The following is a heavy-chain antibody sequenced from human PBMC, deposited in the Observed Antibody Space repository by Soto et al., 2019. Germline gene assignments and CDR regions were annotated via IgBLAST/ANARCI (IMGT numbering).Heavy chain of an antibody. CDR3: ARTDSRGAWAAWF. J-gene: IGHJ4*02. V-gene: IGHV4-61*03. Sequence: SETLSLTCTVSGASVNSASYDWTWIRQPPGKGLEYIGYIRYSGTTDYNPSLKSRVTISLDTSKNHFSLKLTSVTSADTAVYYCARTDSRGAWAAWFWGQGTLVT. CDR1: GASVNSASYD. D-gene: IGHD6-13*01. CDR2: IRYSGTT.